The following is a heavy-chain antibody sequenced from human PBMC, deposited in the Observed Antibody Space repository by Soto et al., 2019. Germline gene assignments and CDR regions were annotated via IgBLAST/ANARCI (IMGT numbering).Heavy chain of an antibody. J-gene: IGHJ3*02. CDR1: GFTFSSYW. CDR3: ARGGDCSSTSCYGHHDAFDI. CDR2: INSDGSST. Sequence: GESLKISCAASGFTFSSYWMHWVRQAPGKGLVWVSRINSDGSSTSYADSVKGRFTISRDNAKNTLYLQMNSLRAEDTAVYYCARGGDCSSTSCYGHHDAFDIWGQGTMVTVSS. D-gene: IGHD2-2*01. V-gene: IGHV3-74*01.